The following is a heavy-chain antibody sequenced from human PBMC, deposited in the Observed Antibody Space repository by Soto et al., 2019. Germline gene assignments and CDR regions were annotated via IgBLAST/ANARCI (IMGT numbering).Heavy chain of an antibody. CDR1: GGTFSSYA. J-gene: IGHJ6*02. V-gene: IGHV1-69*06. CDR2: IIPIFGTA. D-gene: IGHD1-1*01. Sequence: SVKVCCKASGGTFSSYAVSWVRQAPGQGLEWMGGIIPIFGTANYAQKFQGRVTITADKTTSTAYMELSSLRSEDTAVYYCARDSREPRAYYYYGMDVWGQGTTVTVSS. CDR3: ARDSREPRAYYYYGMDV.